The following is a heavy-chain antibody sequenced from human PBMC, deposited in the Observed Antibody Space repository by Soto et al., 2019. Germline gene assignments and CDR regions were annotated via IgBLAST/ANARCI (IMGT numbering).Heavy chain of an antibody. D-gene: IGHD2-21*01. V-gene: IGHV4-30-4*01. J-gene: IGHJ4*02. CDR3: ASGLSGDKVDQ. Sequence: QVQLQESGPGLVKPSQTLSLTCTVSGGSISDGAYYWSWIRQPPGKGLEWIGHIYYSGNTYNNPSLKSRLTISVDTSKNHFSLTLNSVTAADTAVYYCASGLSGDKVDQWGQGTLVTVSS. CDR1: GGSISDGAYY. CDR2: IYYSGNT.